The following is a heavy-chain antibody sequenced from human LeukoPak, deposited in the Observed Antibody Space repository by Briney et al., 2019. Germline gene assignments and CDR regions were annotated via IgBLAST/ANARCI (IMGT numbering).Heavy chain of an antibody. J-gene: IGHJ4*02. V-gene: IGHV3-30*04. D-gene: IGHD7-27*01. CDR3: ARDAILTGINFDY. Sequence: GGSLRLSCAASGFTFSSYAMHWVRQAPGKGLEWVAVISYDGSNKYYADPVKGRFTISRDNSKNTLYLQMNSLRAEDTAVYYCARDAILTGINFDYWGQGTLVTVSS. CDR2: ISYDGSNK. CDR1: GFTFSSYA.